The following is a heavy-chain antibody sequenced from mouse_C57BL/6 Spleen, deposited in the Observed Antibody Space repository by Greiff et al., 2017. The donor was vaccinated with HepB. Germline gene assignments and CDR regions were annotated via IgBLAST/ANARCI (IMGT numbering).Heavy chain of an antibody. CDR2: INPYNGGT. Sequence: EVQLQQSGPVLVKPGASVKMSCKASGYTFTDYYMNWVKQSHGKSLEWIGVINPYNGGTSYNQKFKGKATLTVDKSSSTAYMELNSLTSEDSAVYYCARGGGNSPYAMDYWGQGTSVTVSS. V-gene: IGHV1-19*01. CDR3: ARGGGNSPYAMDY. CDR1: GYTFTDYY. D-gene: IGHD2-1*01. J-gene: IGHJ4*01.